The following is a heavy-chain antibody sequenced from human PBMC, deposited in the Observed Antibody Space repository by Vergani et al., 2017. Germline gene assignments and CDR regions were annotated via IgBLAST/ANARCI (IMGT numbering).Heavy chain of an antibody. V-gene: IGHV4-59*01. D-gene: IGHD2-2*01. CDR3: ARAGDYCTSTSCYLAFDI. Sequence: QVQLQESGPGLVKPSETLSLTCTVSGGSISSYYWSWIRQPPGKGLEWIGYIYYSGSTNYHPSLESRVTISVDTSKTQFSLKLSSVTAADTAVYYCARAGDYCTSTSCYLAFDIWGQGTMVTVSS. CDR2: IYYSGST. CDR1: GGSISSYY. J-gene: IGHJ3*02.